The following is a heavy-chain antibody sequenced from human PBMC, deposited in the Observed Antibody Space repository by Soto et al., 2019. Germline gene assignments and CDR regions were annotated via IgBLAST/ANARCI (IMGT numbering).Heavy chain of an antibody. V-gene: IGHV4-39*01. J-gene: IGHJ4*02. D-gene: IGHD3-10*01. Sequence: QLQLQESGPGLVKPSETLSLTCSVSGGSISSSRYYWGWIRQPPGKGLAWIGTIHYSGSTDYNASLNRRDTISAEVSKSQFALELSSVTAANTGVSYCARQDSVWFGDNIDYWGQGTLVTVSS. CDR2: IHYSGST. CDR1: GGSISSSRYY. CDR3: ARQDSVWFGDNIDY.